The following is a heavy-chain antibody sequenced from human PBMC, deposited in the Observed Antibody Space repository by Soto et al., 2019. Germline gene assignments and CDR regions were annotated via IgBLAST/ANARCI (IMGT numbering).Heavy chain of an antibody. D-gene: IGHD1-26*01. Sequence: EVQLVESGGGLVQPGGSLRLSGAASGFTFIGYWMHWVRQGPGKGLVWVSRINNDGSDTTYADSVKGRFTISRDNAKNMLYLQMNSLRVDDTAVYYCARDESMVRERWFDPWGQGTLVTVSS. V-gene: IGHV3-74*01. CDR2: INNDGSDT. CDR3: ARDESMVRERWFDP. CDR1: GFTFIGYW. J-gene: IGHJ5*02.